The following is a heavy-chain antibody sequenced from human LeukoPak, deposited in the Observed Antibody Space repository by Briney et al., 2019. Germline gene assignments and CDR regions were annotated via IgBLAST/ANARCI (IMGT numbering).Heavy chain of an antibody. J-gene: IGHJ4*02. CDR1: GFTFSSYS. D-gene: IGHD6-19*01. V-gene: IGHV3-48*01. Sequence: GGSLRLSCAASGFTFSSYSMNWVRQAPGKGLEWVSYISSSSSTIYYADSVKGRFTISRDNAKNSLYLQMNSLRAEDTAVYYCARDLTVAGTKALAYWGQGTLVTVSS. CDR3: ARDLTVAGTKALAY. CDR2: ISSSSSTI.